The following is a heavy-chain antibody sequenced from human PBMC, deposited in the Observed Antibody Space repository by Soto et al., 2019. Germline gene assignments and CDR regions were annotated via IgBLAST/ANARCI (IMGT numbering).Heavy chain of an antibody. CDR1: GGSFSGYY. D-gene: IGHD6-19*01. CDR3: ARVIEIAVAGRSKFDY. J-gene: IGHJ4*02. V-gene: IGHV4-34*01. CDR2: INHSGST. Sequence: QVQLQQWGAGLLKPSETLSLTYAVYGGSFSGYYWSWIRQPPGKGLEWIGEINHSGSTNYNPSLKSRVTISVDTSKNQFSLKLSSVTAADTAVYYCARVIEIAVAGRSKFDYWGQGTLVTVSS.